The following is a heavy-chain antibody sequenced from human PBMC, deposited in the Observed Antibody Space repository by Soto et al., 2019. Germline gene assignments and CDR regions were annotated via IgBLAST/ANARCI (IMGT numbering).Heavy chain of an antibody. CDR2: ISGSGGST. V-gene: IGHV3-23*01. CDR3: AKGVSSSGTSKYYFDY. CDR1: GFTFSGYA. Sequence: SLRLSCAASGFTFSGYAMSWVRQAPGKGLEWVSAISGSGGSTYYADSVKGRFTISRDNSKNMLYLQMNSLRAEDTAVYYCAKGVSSSGTSKYYFDYWGQGTLLTVS. J-gene: IGHJ4*02. D-gene: IGHD3-22*01.